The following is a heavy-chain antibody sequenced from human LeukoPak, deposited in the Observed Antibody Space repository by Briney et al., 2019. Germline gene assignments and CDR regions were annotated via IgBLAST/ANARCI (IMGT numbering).Heavy chain of an antibody. CDR1: GYSFTSYG. J-gene: IGHJ3*02. D-gene: IGHD3-10*01. CDR2: IYRGDSDT. V-gene: IGHV5-51*01. Sequence: GEALKISCKGTGYSFTSYGIGWLRQMPGKGLEWMGIIYRGDSDTRYSPSFQGQVTISADKSISTAYLQWSSLKASDTAMYYCATIVYGSGIYDAFDIWGQGTMVTVSS. CDR3: ATIVYGSGIYDAFDI.